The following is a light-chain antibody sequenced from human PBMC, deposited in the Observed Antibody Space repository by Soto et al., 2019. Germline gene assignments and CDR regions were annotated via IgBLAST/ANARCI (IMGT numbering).Light chain of an antibody. Sequence: DIQMTQSPSSLSASVGYRVTSTWQSSQNINNYLNWYQQKPGRAPKLLIYDASNLEAGVPSRFRGSGSGTDFTFTISRLQPEDIATYYCQQYDNVLSLTFGGGTKVDIK. V-gene: IGKV1-33*01. CDR2: DAS. CDR3: QQYDNVLSLT. CDR1: QNINNY. J-gene: IGKJ4*01.